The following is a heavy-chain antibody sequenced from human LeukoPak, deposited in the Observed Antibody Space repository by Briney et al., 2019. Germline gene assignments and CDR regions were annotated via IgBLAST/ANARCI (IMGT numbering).Heavy chain of an antibody. Sequence: GGSLRLSCAASGFTFSSYSMNWVRQAPGKGLEWVSYISSSSSTIYYADSVKGRFTISRDNAKNSLYLQMNSLRAEDTAVYYCATKIAARDYYYRMDVWGQGTTVTVSS. CDR3: ATKIAARDYYYRMDV. J-gene: IGHJ6*02. V-gene: IGHV3-48*01. D-gene: IGHD6-6*01. CDR2: ISSSSSTI. CDR1: GFTFSSYS.